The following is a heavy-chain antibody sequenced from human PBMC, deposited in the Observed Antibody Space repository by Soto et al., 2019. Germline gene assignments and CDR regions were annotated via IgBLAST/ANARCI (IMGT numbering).Heavy chain of an antibody. Sequence: ASVKVSCKASGYTFTSYYMHWVRQAPGQGLEWMGIINPSGGSTSYAQKFQGRVTMTRDTSTSTVYMELSSLRSEDTAVYYCARDKDSHYYDSSGLSFDYWGQGTLVTVSS. J-gene: IGHJ4*02. D-gene: IGHD3-22*01. V-gene: IGHV1-46*01. CDR3: ARDKDSHYYDSSGLSFDY. CDR2: INPSGGST. CDR1: GYTFTSYY.